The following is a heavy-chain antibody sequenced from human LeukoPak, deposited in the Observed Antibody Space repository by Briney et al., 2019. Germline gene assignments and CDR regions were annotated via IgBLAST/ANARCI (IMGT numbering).Heavy chain of an antibody. J-gene: IGHJ4*02. Sequence: GGSLRLSCAASGFTFSSYSMTWVRQAPGKGLEWVSSISSSSSYIYYADSVKGRFTISRDNAKNSLYLQLNSLRAEDTAVYYCARDRALYDSRGYYYTEDDYWGQGTLVTVSS. V-gene: IGHV3-21*01. CDR3: ARDRALYDSRGYYYTEDDY. D-gene: IGHD3-22*01. CDR1: GFTFSSYS. CDR2: ISSSSSYI.